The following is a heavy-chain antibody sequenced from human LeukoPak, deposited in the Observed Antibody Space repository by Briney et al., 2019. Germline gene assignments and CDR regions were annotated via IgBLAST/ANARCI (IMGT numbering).Heavy chain of an antibody. Sequence: SETLSLTCTVSGGSISSGGYYWSWIRQHPGKGLEWIGYIYYSGSTYYSPSLKSRVTISVDTSKNQFSLKLSSVTAADTAVYYCARSPPMVRGVIIKGWFDPWGQGTLVTVSS. V-gene: IGHV4-31*03. CDR2: IYYSGST. J-gene: IGHJ5*02. D-gene: IGHD3-10*01. CDR1: GGSISSGGYY. CDR3: ARSPPMVRGVIIKGWFDP.